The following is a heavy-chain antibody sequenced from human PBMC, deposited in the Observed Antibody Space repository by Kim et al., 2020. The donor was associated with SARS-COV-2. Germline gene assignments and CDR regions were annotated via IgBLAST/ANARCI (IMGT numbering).Heavy chain of an antibody. J-gene: IGHJ4*02. D-gene: IGHD5-18*01. CDR2: IYYSGST. Sequence: SETLSLTCTVSGGSINSDYWSWIRQPPGKGLEWIGFIYYSGSTNYNRSLKSRVTISVDTSKNQFSLKLSSVTAADTAVYYCARLGYSYGYDLYFDYWAQG. V-gene: IGHV4-59*01. CDR1: GGSINSDY. CDR3: ARLGYSYGYDLYFDY.